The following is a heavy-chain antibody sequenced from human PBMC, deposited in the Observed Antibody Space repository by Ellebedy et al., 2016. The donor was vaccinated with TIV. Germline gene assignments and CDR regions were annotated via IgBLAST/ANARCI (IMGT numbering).Heavy chain of an antibody. Sequence: GESLKISCSASGFTFSNYVMSRVRQAPGKGLQWVSGISRIDDSTYYADSVKGRFTISRDNPKNTLYLQMNNLRAEDTAVYYCAKDGAAMGYHIWFDLWGQGTLVTVSS. CDR3: AKDGAAMGYHIWFDL. CDR2: ISRIDDST. CDR1: GFTFSNYV. J-gene: IGHJ5*02. V-gene: IGHV3-23*01. D-gene: IGHD2-2*01.